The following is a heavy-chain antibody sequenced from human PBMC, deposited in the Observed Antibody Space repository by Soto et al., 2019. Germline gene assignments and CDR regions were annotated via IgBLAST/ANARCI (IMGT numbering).Heavy chain of an antibody. D-gene: IGHD3-3*01. V-gene: IGHV3-48*01. J-gene: IGHJ4*02. CDR3: ARDHDYDFWSGFYPDY. Sequence: GGSLRLSCAASGFSFSIYSMNWVRQAPGKGLEWVSYISSSSSTIYYADSVKGRFTISRDNAKNSLYLQMNSLRAEDTAVYYCARDHDYDFWSGFYPDYWGQGTLVTVSS. CDR1: GFSFSIYS. CDR2: ISSSSSTI.